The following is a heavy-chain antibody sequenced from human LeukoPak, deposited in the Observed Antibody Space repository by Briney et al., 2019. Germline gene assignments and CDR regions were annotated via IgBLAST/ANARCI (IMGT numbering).Heavy chain of an antibody. V-gene: IGHV3-30*01. CDR2: ISYDGSNK. CDR3: ARDRFGGHGPFGAFDI. D-gene: IGHD2-15*01. J-gene: IGHJ3*02. CDR1: GFTFSSYA. Sequence: GGSLRLSCAASGFTFSSYAMHWVRQAPGKGLEWVAVISYDGSNKYYADSVKGRFTISRDNSKNTLYLQMNSLRAEDTAVYYCARDRFGGHGPFGAFDIWGQGTMVTVSS.